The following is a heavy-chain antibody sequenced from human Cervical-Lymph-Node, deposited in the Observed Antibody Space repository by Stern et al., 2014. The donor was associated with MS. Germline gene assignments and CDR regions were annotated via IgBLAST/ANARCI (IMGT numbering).Heavy chain of an antibody. J-gene: IGHJ4*02. CDR3: ARQTTAWASDV. CDR2: IYPGDSET. D-gene: IGHD1-14*01. Sequence: EVQLVESGAEPIRPGESLKISCKGSGYKFSIYWIAWVRQMPGKGLEWMGIIYPGDSETRYSPSFQGQVTMSADKSTSTAYLQWSSLNASDTAMYFCARQTTAWASDVWGQGTLVTVSS. V-gene: IGHV5-51*01. CDR1: GYKFSIYW.